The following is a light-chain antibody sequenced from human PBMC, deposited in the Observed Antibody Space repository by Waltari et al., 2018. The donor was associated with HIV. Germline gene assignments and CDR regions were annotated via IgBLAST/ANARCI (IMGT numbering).Light chain of an antibody. J-gene: IGKJ1*01. CDR3: QQDYSWLLP. Sequence: ETVMTQSPATLSVFPGEKATLSCRASESFSTNLAWYQQKPGQAPRLLIYDASARATGSPARSRGRGLGTESPSPISSLQSEDFAVYPCQQDYSWLLPFGQGT. CDR1: ESFSTN. CDR2: DAS. V-gene: IGKV3-15*01.